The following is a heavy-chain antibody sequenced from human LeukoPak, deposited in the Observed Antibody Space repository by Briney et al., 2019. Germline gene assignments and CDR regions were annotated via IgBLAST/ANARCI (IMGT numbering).Heavy chain of an antibody. V-gene: IGHV3-23*01. J-gene: IGHJ4*02. CDR1: GGSFSGYY. CDR3: AKDGQGGYDLCYFDY. CDR2: ISGSGGST. Sequence: PLETLSLTCAVYGGSFSGYYWSWIRKPPGKGLEWVSAISGSGGSTYYADSVKGRFTISRDNSKNTLYLQMNSLRAEDTAVYYCAKDGQGGYDLCYFDYWGQGTLVTVSS. D-gene: IGHD5-12*01.